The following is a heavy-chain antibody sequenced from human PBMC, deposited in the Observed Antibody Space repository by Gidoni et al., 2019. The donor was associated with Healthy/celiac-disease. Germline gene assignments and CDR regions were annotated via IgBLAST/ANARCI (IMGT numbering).Heavy chain of an antibody. CDR3: ATEDGYCSGGSCYDWFDP. Sequence: QVQLQQWGAGLLKPSETLSLTCAVYGGSFSGYYWSWIRQPPGKGLEWIEEINHSGSTNYNPSLKSRVTISVDTSKNQFSLKLSSVTAADTAVYYCATEDGYCSGGSCYDWFDPWGQGTLVTVSS. CDR2: INHSGST. D-gene: IGHD2-15*01. J-gene: IGHJ5*02. CDR1: GGSFSGYY. V-gene: IGHV4-34*01.